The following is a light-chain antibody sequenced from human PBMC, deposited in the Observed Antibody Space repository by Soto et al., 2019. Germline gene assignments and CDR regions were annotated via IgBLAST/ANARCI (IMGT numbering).Light chain of an antibody. CDR3: QQYNDWPLT. CDR1: QSVSSN. V-gene: IGKV3-15*01. CDR2: GAF. Sequence: EIAMTQSPVTLSVSPLARVTLSCRASQSVSSNLAWYQQKPGQAPSLLIYGAFTRATGIPARFSGTGSGTEFTLTISSLQSEDFALYYCQQYNDWPLTFGQGTKVDIK. J-gene: IGKJ1*01.